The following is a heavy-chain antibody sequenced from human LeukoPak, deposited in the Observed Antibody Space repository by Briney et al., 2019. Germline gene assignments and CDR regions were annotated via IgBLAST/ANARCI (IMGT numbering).Heavy chain of an antibody. Sequence: ASVKVSCKASGYTFTGYYMHWVRQAPGQGLEWMGWINPNSGGTNYAQKFQGRVTMTRDTSISTAYMELSTLRSDDTAVYYCARDWYGGSSSPEFDYWGQGTLVTVSS. D-gene: IGHD6-6*01. V-gene: IGHV1-2*02. J-gene: IGHJ4*02. CDR1: GYTFTGYY. CDR2: INPNSGGT. CDR3: ARDWYGGSSSPEFDY.